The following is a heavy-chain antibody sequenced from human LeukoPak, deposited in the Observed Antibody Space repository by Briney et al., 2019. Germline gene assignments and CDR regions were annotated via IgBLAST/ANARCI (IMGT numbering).Heavy chain of an antibody. Sequence: SVKVSCKASGGTFSSYAISWVRQAPGQGLEWMGGTIPIFGTANYAQKFQGRVTITADESTSTAYMELSSLRSEDTAVYYCARDLLSPGVTTGVDAFDIWGQGTMVTVSS. CDR3: ARDLLSPGVTTGVDAFDI. CDR2: TIPIFGTA. V-gene: IGHV1-69*01. CDR1: GGTFSSYA. J-gene: IGHJ3*02. D-gene: IGHD4-17*01.